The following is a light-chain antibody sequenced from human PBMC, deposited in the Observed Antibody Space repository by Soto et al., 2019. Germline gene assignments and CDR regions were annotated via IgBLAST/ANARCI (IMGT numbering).Light chain of an antibody. J-gene: IGKJ4*01. V-gene: IGKV2-28*01. CDR3: AQGLATPFT. CDR1: QNLLHSSGYNY. Sequence: EIVLTQSPLSLPVTPGEPASISCRSSQNLLHSSGYNYLNWYLQKPGQSPQLLIYLGSNRASGVPDRFSGSGSGTDFTLTINRVEAEDVGLYFCAQGLATPFTFGGGTKVEIK. CDR2: LGS.